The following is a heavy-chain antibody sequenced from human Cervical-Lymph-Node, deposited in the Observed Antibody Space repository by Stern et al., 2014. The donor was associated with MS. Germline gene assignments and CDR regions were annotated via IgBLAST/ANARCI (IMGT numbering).Heavy chain of an antibody. J-gene: IGHJ6*02. D-gene: IGHD2-2*01. CDR1: GFPFTNYW. CDR3: ARDYSGCSSSTCYRPYGMDV. CDR2: IAVYGHSI. Sequence: VQLVESGGGFVQPGGSLRLSCVASGFPFTNYWMHWVRQAPGQGLACVSRIAVYGHSIKYADSVTGRFTISRDNAKNTLYLQMNSLRAEDTAVYYCARDYSGCSSSTCYRPYGMDVWGQGTTVTVSS. V-gene: IGHV3-74*03.